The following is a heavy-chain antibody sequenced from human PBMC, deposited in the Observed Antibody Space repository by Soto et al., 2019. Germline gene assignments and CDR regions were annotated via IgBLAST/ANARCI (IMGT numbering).Heavy chain of an antibody. V-gene: IGHV3-30*18. D-gene: IGHD4-17*01. CDR1: GFTFINYG. CDR2: ISHDVNHK. CDR3: AKMDRSRDYVSLVDY. Sequence: QVQLVESGGGVIQPGGSLRLSCAASGFTFINYGMHWVRQAPGKGLEWVAIISHDVNHKSYADSVKGRFTVSRDNSKDTLSQQMKSLGAEDTAVYYCAKMDRSRDYVSLVDYWGQGTLVTVSS. J-gene: IGHJ4*02.